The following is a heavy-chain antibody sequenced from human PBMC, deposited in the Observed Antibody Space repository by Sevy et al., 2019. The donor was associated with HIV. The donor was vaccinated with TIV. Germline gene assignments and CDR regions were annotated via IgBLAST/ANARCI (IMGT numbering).Heavy chain of an antibody. CDR3: AKIPIAVADYYYYGMDV. CDR2: ISYDGSNK. Sequence: GGSLRLSCAASGFTFSSYGMHWVRQAPGKGLEWVAVISYDGSNKYYADSVKGRFTISRDNSKNTLYLQMNSLRAEDTAVYYCAKIPIAVADYYYYGMDVWGQGTTVTVSS. D-gene: IGHD6-19*01. J-gene: IGHJ6*02. V-gene: IGHV3-30*18. CDR1: GFTFSSYG.